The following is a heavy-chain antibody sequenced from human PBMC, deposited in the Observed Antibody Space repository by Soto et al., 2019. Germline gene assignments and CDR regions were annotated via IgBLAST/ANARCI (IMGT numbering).Heavy chain of an antibody. CDR2: IYHSVIT. CDR1: GYSISSGYY. J-gene: IGHJ5*02. Sequence: ETLSLTCAVSGYSISSGYYWGWIRQPPGKGLEWIGTIYHSVITYCNPSLKSRVTISVDTSKNQFSLKLSSVTAADTAVYYCVRSRDDNWFDPWGQGTLVTVSS. CDR3: VRSRDDNWFDP. D-gene: IGHD2-21*01. V-gene: IGHV4-38-2*01.